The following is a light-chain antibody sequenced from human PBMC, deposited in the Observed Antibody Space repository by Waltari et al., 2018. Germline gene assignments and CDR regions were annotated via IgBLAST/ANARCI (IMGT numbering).Light chain of an antibody. V-gene: IGLV1-47*01. CDR3: AAWDDSLSGRV. CDR2: RSN. CDR1: SSNIGSNY. Sequence: QSVLTQPPSASGTPGQRVTISCSGSSSNIGSNYVYWYQQLPGTAPKLLIYRSNQRPSGVPARFSGSNSVTSASLAITGLRSEEEADYYCAAWDDSLSGRVFGGGTKLTVL. J-gene: IGLJ3*02.